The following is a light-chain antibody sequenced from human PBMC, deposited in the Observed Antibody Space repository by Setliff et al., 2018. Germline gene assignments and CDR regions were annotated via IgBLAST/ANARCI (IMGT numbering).Light chain of an antibody. J-gene: IGLJ1*01. CDR1: SSALGAFHF. CDR3: GSCTSTSPCA. Sequence: QSVLAQPASVSGSPGQSVSISCTATSSALGAFHFVFWYQQHPGEAPKLIIYEINNRPSGVSPRFSGSKSGKTASLTISGLQDDDEADYYCGSCTSTSPCAFGSGTKVTVL. CDR2: EIN. V-gene: IGLV2-14*01.